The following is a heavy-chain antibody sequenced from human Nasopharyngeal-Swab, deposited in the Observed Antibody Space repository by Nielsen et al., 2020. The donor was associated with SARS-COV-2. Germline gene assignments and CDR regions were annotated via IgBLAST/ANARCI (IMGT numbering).Heavy chain of an antibody. CDR3: ARGLLGFCSSGSCYRLFDP. V-gene: IGHV4-30-4*08. CDR1: GGSISSGDYY. CDR2: IYFSGST. D-gene: IGHD2-2*01. J-gene: IGHJ5*02. Sequence: TLSLTCTVSGGSISSGDYYWTWIRQPPGKGLEWIGYIYFSGSTSYNPSLKSRLTISVDTSKSQFSLKLSSVTAADTAVYYCARGLLGFCSSGSCYRLFDPWGQGTLVTVSS.